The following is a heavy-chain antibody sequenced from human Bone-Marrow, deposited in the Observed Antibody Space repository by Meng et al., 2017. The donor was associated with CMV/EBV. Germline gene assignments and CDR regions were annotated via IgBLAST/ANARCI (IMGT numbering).Heavy chain of an antibody. CDR3: AKAPYYYDSSGHWYFVL. D-gene: IGHD3-22*01. J-gene: IGHJ2*01. V-gene: IGHV3-23*03. CDR2: IYSGGSST. Sequence: GESLKISCAASGITFSSYAMSWVRQAPGKGLEWVSVIYSGGSSTYYADSVKGRFTISRDNSKNTLYLQMNSLRAEDTAVYYCAKAPYYYDSSGHWYFVLWGRGTLVTVSS. CDR1: GITFSSYA.